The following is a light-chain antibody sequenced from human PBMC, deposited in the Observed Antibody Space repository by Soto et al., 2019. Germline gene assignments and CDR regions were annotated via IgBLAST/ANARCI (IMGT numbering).Light chain of an antibody. Sequence: DIVMTQSPDSLAVSLGERATINCKSSQSVLSSSNNKNYLAWYQQKPRQPPKLLIYWASIRESGVPDRFSGSGSGTDFTLTISSLQAEDVAVYYCQQFYGTPPTFGQGTKVEIK. V-gene: IGKV4-1*01. CDR3: QQFYGTPPT. J-gene: IGKJ1*01. CDR2: WAS. CDR1: QSVLSSSNNKNY.